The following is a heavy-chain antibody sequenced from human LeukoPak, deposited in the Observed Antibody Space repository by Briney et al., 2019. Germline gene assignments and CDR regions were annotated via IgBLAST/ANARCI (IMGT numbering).Heavy chain of an antibody. V-gene: IGHV3-7*01. CDR2: IKQDGSEK. Sequence: GGSPRLSCAASGFTFSSYWMSWVRQAPGKGLEWVANIKQDGSEKYYVDSVKGRFTISRDNAKNSLYLQMNSLRAEDTAVYYCARAHYDSSGYFEDWGQGTLVTVSS. CDR3: ARAHYDSSGYFED. CDR1: GFTFSSYW. D-gene: IGHD3-22*01. J-gene: IGHJ4*02.